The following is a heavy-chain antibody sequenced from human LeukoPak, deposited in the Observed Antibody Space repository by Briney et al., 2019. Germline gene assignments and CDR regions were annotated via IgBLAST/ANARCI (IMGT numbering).Heavy chain of an antibody. V-gene: IGHV1-2*06. J-gene: IGHJ4*02. Sequence: ASVKVSCKASGYTFTGYYMHWVRQAPGQGLEWMGRINPNSGGTNYAQKFQGRVTMTRDTSISTAYMELSRLRSDDTAVYYCARRYYDSSGYYGRFDYWGQGTLVTVSS. CDR1: GYTFTGYY. D-gene: IGHD3-22*01. CDR3: ARRYYDSSGYYGRFDY. CDR2: INPNSGGT.